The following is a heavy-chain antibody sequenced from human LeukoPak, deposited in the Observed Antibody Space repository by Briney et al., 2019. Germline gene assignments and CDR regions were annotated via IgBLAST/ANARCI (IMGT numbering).Heavy chain of an antibody. V-gene: IGHV3-7*01. CDR3: ASAQTPFY. Sequence: GGSLKLSCAASGFIFSSYWMTWVRQAPGKGLEWVATINHDGSEDYYLDSVKGRFTISRDNAKSSMWLHMNSLRAEDTAVYYCASAQTPFYWGQGSLVTVSS. CDR1: GFIFSSYW. D-gene: IGHD2-15*01. J-gene: IGHJ4*02. CDR2: INHDGSED.